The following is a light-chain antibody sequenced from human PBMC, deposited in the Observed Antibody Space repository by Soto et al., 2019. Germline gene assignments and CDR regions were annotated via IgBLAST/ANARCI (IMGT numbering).Light chain of an antibody. CDR2: DAS. Sequence: DIQMTQSPSTLSVSVGDRVTITCRASQSISSWLAWYQQKPGKAPKLLIFDASILESGVPSRFSGSGSGTQFTLTISSLQPDDFATYYCQHYNSYLGTFGQGTKVEVK. CDR3: QHYNSYLGT. V-gene: IGKV1-5*01. J-gene: IGKJ1*01. CDR1: QSISSW.